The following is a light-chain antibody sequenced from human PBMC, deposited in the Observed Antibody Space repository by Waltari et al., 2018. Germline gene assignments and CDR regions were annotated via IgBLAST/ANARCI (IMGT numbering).Light chain of an antibody. CDR2: DAS. V-gene: IGKV1-13*02. Sequence: AIQLTQSPSSLSASVGYRVAITCRASQGISSALAWYQQKPGKAPKLLIYDASSLESGVPSRFSGSGSGTDFTLTISSLQPEDFATYYCQQFNSYPWTFGQGTKVEIK. CDR1: QGISSA. CDR3: QQFNSYPWT. J-gene: IGKJ1*01.